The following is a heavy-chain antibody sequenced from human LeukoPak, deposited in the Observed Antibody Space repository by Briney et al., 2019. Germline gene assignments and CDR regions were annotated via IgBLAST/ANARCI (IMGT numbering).Heavy chain of an antibody. CDR3: AKALTMIVVVGDYFDY. J-gene: IGHJ4*02. Sequence: PGRSLRLSCAASGFTFSSYGMYWARQAPGKGLEWVAVISYDGSNKYYADSVKGRFTISRDNSKNTLYLQMNSLRAEDTAVYYCAKALTMIVVVGDYFDYWGQGTLVTVSS. CDR2: ISYDGSNK. D-gene: IGHD3-22*01. V-gene: IGHV3-30*18. CDR1: GFTFSSYG.